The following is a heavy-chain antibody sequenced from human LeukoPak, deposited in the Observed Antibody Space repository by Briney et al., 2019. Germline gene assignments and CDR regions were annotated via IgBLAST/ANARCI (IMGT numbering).Heavy chain of an antibody. CDR3: ATYTHWVAGDV. CDR2: MNQDGSAK. J-gene: IGHJ6*02. D-gene: IGHD3-16*01. V-gene: IGHV3-7*01. Sequence: GGSLRLSCAASGFTFSDSWMSWVRQAPGKGLERVANMNQDGSAKGYVDSVKGRFTISRDNARNSLYLQMSSLRPEDTAVYYCATYTHWVAGDVWGQGTTVTVSS. CDR1: GFTFSDSW.